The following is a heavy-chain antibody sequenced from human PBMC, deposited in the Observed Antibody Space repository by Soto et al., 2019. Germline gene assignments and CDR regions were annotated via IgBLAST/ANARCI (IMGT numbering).Heavy chain of an antibody. D-gene: IGHD3-10*01. Sequence: VASVKVSCKASGYSFTAHVIHWMRQAPGQRLEWMGWINVGNGNTKYSQKLQGRVTITKDTTASTAYMELSSLRSEDTAIYYCTREYGSGKYYKAFDIWGQGTMVTVSS. CDR3: TREYGSGKYYKAFDI. J-gene: IGHJ3*02. CDR1: GYSFTAHV. V-gene: IGHV1-3*01. CDR2: INVGNGNT.